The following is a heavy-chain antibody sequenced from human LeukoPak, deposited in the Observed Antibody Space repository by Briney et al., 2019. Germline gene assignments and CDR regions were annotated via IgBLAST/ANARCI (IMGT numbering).Heavy chain of an antibody. CDR2: IKQDGSEK. D-gene: IGHD3-9*01. J-gene: IGHJ6*02. V-gene: IGHV3-7*01. Sequence: GGSLRLSCAASGFTFSSYWMSWVRQAPGKGLEWVANIKQDGSEKHYVDSVKGRFTISRDNAKNSLYLQMNSLRAEDTAVYYCARDGIYYDILTGYYNYYYYYGMDVWGQGTTVTVSS. CDR3: ARDGIYYDILTGYYNYYYYYGMDV. CDR1: GFTFSSYW.